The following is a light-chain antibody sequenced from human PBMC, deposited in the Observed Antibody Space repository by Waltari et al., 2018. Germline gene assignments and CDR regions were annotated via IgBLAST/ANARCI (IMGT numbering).Light chain of an antibody. Sequence: QSGLTQPPSVSGAPGQRVTISCTGSSPNIGAGYDVHWYQLLPGTAPKPLIYGNSNRPSGVPDRLSGSKSGTSASLAITGLQPEDESEYYCQSYDSSLSGSLFGGGTKLTVL. V-gene: IGLV1-40*01. CDR3: QSYDSSLSGSL. CDR1: SPNIGAGYD. J-gene: IGLJ2*01. CDR2: GNS.